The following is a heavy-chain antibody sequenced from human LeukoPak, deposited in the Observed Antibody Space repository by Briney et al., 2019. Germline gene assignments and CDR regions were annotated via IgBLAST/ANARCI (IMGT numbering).Heavy chain of an antibody. CDR1: GTFSRYW. CDR3: VRDRPPDTTIVRLDS. D-gene: IGHD5-18*01. V-gene: IGHV3-7*04. CDR2: IKEDGSQK. J-gene: IGHJ4*02. Sequence: GGSLRPSCAASGTFSRYWMSWVRQAPGKGLEWVANIKEDGSQKYYVDSVKGRFAISRDNAKNSLYLQMNSLRVDDTAVYYCVRDRPPDTTIVRLDSWGQGTLVTVSS.